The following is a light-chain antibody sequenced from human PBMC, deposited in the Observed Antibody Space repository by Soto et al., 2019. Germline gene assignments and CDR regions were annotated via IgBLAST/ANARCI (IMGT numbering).Light chain of an antibody. J-gene: IGLJ1*01. CDR1: SSDIGGFNY. Sequence: QSVLTQPRSVSGSPGQSVTISCTGTSSDIGGFNYVSWYQQHPGKVPKLMIYDVTKRPSGVPDRFSASKSGNTASLTISGLQAEDEADCCSYAGSYTFVFGTGNKVTVL. CDR2: DVT. V-gene: IGLV2-11*01. CDR3: CSYAGSYTFV.